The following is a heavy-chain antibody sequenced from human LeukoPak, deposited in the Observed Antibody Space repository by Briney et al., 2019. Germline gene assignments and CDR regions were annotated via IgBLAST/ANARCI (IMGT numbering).Heavy chain of an antibody. CDR3: ARSWYYYDSSGYLFDY. D-gene: IGHD3-22*01. CDR1: GGTFSSYA. V-gene: IGHV1-69*05. J-gene: IGHJ4*02. Sequence: SVKVSCKASGGTFSSYAISWVRQAPGQGLEWMGRIIPIFGTANYAQKFQGRVTITTDESTSTAYMALSSLRSEDTAVYYCARSWYYYDSSGYLFDYWGQGTLVTVSS. CDR2: IIPIFGTA.